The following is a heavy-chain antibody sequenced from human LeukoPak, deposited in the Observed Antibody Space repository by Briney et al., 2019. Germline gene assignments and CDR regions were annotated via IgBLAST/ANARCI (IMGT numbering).Heavy chain of an antibody. D-gene: IGHD3-10*01. Sequence: GGSLRLSCAASGFTFSSYGMSWVRQAPGKGLEWVSAISGSGGSTYYADSVKGRFTISRDNSKNTLYLQMNSLRAEDTAVYYCAKGKVDYGSGSLYFDYWGQGTLVTVSS. V-gene: IGHV3-23*01. CDR2: ISGSGGST. CDR1: GFTFSSYG. CDR3: AKGKVDYGSGSLYFDY. J-gene: IGHJ4*02.